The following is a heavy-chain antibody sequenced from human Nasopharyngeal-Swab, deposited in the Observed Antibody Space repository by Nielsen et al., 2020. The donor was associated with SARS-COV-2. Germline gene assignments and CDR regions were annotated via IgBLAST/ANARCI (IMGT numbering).Heavy chain of an antibody. CDR1: GFTFSSYG. CDR3: AREGFDTTSFDY. V-gene: IGHV3-33*01. J-gene: IGHJ4*02. D-gene: IGHD3-9*01. Sequence: GESLKTSCAASGFTFSSYGMPWVRQAPGKGLEWVAVIWYDGSNKYYADSVKGRFTISRDNSKNTLYLQMNSLRAEDTAVYYCAREGFDTTSFDYWGQGTLVTVSS. CDR2: IWYDGSNK.